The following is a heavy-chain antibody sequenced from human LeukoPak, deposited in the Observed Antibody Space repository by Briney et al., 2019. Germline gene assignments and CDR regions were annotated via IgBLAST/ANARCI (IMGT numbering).Heavy chain of an antibody. J-gene: IGHJ4*02. Sequence: GGSLRLSCAVSGFTFSDYYMSWIRQAPGKGLEWVSYISSSGSIIYYADSVKGRFTISRDNAKNSLYLQMNSLRAEDTAVYYCARDPNYCSSTSCHYWGQGTLVTVSS. CDR1: GFTFSDYY. CDR3: ARDPNYCSSTSCHY. CDR2: ISSSGSII. D-gene: IGHD2-2*01. V-gene: IGHV3-11*04.